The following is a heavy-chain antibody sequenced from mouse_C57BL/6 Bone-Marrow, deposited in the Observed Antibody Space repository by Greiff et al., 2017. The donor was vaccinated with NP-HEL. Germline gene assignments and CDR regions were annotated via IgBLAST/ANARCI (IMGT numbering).Heavy chain of an antibody. CDR2: ISYDGSN. CDR3: ARDLYGSLFDY. D-gene: IGHD1-1*01. V-gene: IGHV3-6*01. J-gene: IGHJ2*01. CDR1: GYSITSGYY. Sequence: ESGPGLVKPSQSLSLTCSVTGYSITSGYYWNWIRQFPGNQLEWMGYISYDGSNNYNPSLKNRISITRARSKNQFFLKLNSVTTEDTATYYCARDLYGSLFDYWGQGTTLTVSS.